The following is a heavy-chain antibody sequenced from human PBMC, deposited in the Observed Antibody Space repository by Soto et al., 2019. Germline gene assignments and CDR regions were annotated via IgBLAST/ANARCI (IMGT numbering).Heavy chain of an antibody. CDR3: ARHANRNYGLYCFDY. CDR1: GGSVSSYY. V-gene: IGHV4-59*08. D-gene: IGHD4-4*01. Sequence: PSETLSLICTVSGGSVSSYYWSWIRQSPGKGLEWIGYIYYSGSTKYKPSLKGRVTISVDTSKTQFSLKVRSATAADTAVYYCARHANRNYGLYCFDYWGLGALVTVSS. J-gene: IGHJ4*02. CDR2: IYYSGST.